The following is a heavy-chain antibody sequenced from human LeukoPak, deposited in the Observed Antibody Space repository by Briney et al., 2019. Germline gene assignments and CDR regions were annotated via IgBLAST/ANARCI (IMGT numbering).Heavy chain of an antibody. V-gene: IGHV4-59*01. CDR3: ARVTRGYYSQDYYYYYMDV. D-gene: IGHD3-22*01. Sequence: KPGGSLRLSCAASGFTFSSYEMNWVRQAPGKGLEWIGYIYYSGSTNYNPSLKSRVTISVDTSKNQFSLKLSSVTAADTAVYYCARVTRGYYSQDYYYYYMDVWGKGTTVTVSS. CDR2: IYYSGST. J-gene: IGHJ6*03. CDR1: GFTFSSYE.